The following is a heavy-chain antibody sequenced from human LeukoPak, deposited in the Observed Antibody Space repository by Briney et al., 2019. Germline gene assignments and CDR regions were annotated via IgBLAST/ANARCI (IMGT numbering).Heavy chain of an antibody. J-gene: IGHJ6*03. CDR2: ISGSGGHT. V-gene: IGHV3-23*01. D-gene: IGHD5-24*01. CDR3: AKGGAATMRDGYNYYYYYMEV. CDR1: GITFSSHA. Sequence: PGGSLRLSCAASGITFSSHAMSWVRQAPGKGLEWVSLISGSGGHTYYGDSVKGRFTISRDNSTNRVYLQMNSLRPEDTAVYYCAKGGAATMRDGYNYYYYYMEVWGRGTTVTVSS.